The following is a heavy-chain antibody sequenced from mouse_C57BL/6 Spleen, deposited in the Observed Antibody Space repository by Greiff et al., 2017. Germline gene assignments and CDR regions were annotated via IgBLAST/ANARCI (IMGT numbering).Heavy chain of an antibody. CDR1: GFTFTSYW. CDR2: IHPSDSNT. D-gene: IGHD4-1*01. Sequence: QVQLQQSGAELVKPGASVKVSCKASGFTFTSYWMYWVQQRPGQGLEWIGRIHPSDSNTNYNQKFTGKATLTADNSYSTDYMQLSRLTYEDSAVYYSAIGALGGWYFDVWGTGTTVTVSS. J-gene: IGHJ1*03. V-gene: IGHV1-74*01. CDR3: AIGALGGWYFDV.